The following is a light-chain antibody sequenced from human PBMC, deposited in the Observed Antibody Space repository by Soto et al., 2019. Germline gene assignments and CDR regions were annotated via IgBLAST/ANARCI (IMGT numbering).Light chain of an antibody. J-gene: IGLJ7*01. CDR2: ANS. Sequence: QSVLTQPPSVSGAPGQRVTISCTGSSSDIGAGYDVHWYQQLPGMAPKLLIYANSNRPSGVPDRFSGSKSGTSASLAITGLQAEDEADYYCQSYDSSLSGAVFGGGTQLTVL. CDR1: SSDIGAGYD. V-gene: IGLV1-40*01. CDR3: QSYDSSLSGAV.